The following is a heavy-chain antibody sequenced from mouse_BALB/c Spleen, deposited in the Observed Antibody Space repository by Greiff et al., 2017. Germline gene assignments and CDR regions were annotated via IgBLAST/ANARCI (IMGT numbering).Heavy chain of an antibody. V-gene: IGHV1-69*02. D-gene: IGHD2-10*01. CDR1: GYTFTSYW. CDR2: IDPSDSYT. CDR3: ARSYYGSLYAMDY. Sequence: VQLQQPGAELVKPGASVKLSCKASGYTFTSYWMHWVKQRPGQGLEWIGEIDPSDSYTNYNQKFKGKATLTVDKSSSTAYMQLSSLTSGDAAVDYCARSYYGSLYAMDYWGQGTSVTVSS. J-gene: IGHJ4*01.